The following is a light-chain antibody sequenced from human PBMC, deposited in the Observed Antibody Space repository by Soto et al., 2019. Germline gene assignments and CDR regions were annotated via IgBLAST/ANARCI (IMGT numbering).Light chain of an antibody. Sequence: DIDQTQAVYPVSTSVGYIDNITCGASQGISDYLAWYQQKPGKAPKLLIYAASTLQTGVPSRFSGSESGTDFTLTISSLQPEDVATYYCQKYNSDPLTFGQGTNLEIK. CDR1: QGISDY. CDR3: QKYNSDPLT. V-gene: IGKV1-27*01. CDR2: AAS. J-gene: IGKJ5*01.